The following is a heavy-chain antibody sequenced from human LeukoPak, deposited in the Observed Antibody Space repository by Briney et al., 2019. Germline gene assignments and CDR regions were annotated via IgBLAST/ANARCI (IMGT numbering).Heavy chain of an antibody. CDR3: ARVRGRNYYYMDV. V-gene: IGHV4-34*01. J-gene: IGHJ6*03. CDR1: GGSFSGYY. CDR2: INHSGST. Sequence: SETLSLTCAVYGGSFSGYYWSWIRQPPGKGLEWIGEINHSGSTNYNPSLKSRVTISVDTSKNQFSLKLSSVTAADTAVYYCARVRGRNYYYMDVWGKGTTVTVSS.